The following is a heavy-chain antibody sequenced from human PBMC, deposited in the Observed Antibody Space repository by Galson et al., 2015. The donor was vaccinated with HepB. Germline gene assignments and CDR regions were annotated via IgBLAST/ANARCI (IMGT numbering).Heavy chain of an antibody. CDR2: ISYDGSNK. J-gene: IGHJ4*02. D-gene: IGHD6-19*01. CDR3: ANEGQWLKAHFDY. CDR1: GFTFIRYG. V-gene: IGHV3-30*18. Sequence: SLRLSCAASGFTFIRYGMHWVRQAPGKGLEWVAVISYDGSNKEYADSVKGRFIISRDNSKNTVYLQMNSLRTEDTAVYFCANEGQWLKAHFDYWGQGTRVIVSS.